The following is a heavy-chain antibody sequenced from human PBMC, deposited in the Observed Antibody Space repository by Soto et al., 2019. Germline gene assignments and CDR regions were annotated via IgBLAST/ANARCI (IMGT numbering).Heavy chain of an antibody. CDR1: GDSISSSHW. J-gene: IGHJ5*02. V-gene: IGHV4-4*02. D-gene: IGHD2-8*01. Sequence: QVQLQESGPGLVRPSGALSVTCAVSGDSISSSHWWCLVRQSPGKGLEWIGENSHSGITNYNPSLTSRVTLSGAKSKPQITLKLTSVTAADTAVYYCATVRYARGGCHHWGHRPLVSVSS. CDR2: NSHSGIT. CDR3: ATVRYARGGCHH.